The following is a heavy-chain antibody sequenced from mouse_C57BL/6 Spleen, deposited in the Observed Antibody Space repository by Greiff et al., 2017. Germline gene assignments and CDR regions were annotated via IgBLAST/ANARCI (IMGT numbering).Heavy chain of an antibody. D-gene: IGHD2-4*01. Sequence: LMEPGASVKIPCKASGYTFTDYNMDWVKQSHGKSLEWIGDINPNNGSTIYNQKFKGKATLTVDKSSSTAYMELRSLTSEDTAVYYCARDYGGYFDVWGTGTTVTVSS. J-gene: IGHJ1*03. CDR3: ARDYGGYFDV. V-gene: IGHV1-18*01. CDR2: INPNNGST. CDR1: GYTFTDYN.